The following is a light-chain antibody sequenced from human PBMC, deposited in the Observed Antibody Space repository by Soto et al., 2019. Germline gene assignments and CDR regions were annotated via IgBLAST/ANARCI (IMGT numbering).Light chain of an antibody. V-gene: IGKV3-20*01. J-gene: IGKJ4*01. CDR1: QSVISSS. CDR2: GAS. Sequence: EIVLTQSPGTLSLSPGERATLSCRASQSVISSSLAWYQQRPGQAPRLLIYGASIRATGIPDRFSGSGSGTDFTLIISRLEPEDFAVYYCQQYGSSPLTFGGGTKV. CDR3: QQYGSSPLT.